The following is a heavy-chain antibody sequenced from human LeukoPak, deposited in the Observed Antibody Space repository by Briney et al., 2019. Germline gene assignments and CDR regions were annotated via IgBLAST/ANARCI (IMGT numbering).Heavy chain of an antibody. D-gene: IGHD4-17*01. CDR3: ARVFYGDYVGTHFDY. CDR2: INHSGST. J-gene: IGHJ4*02. Sequence: SETLSLTCAVYGGSFSGYYWSWIRQPPGKGLEWIGEINHSGSTNYNPSLKSRVTISVDTSKNQFSLKLSSVTAADTAVYYCARVFYGDYVGTHFDYWGQGTLVTVSS. V-gene: IGHV4-34*01. CDR1: GGSFSGYY.